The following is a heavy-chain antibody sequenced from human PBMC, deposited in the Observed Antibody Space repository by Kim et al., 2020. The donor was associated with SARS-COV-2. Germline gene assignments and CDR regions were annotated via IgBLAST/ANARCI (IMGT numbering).Heavy chain of an antibody. CDR2: IIPILGIA. D-gene: IGHD2-21*01. J-gene: IGHJ4*02. Sequence: SVKVSCKASGGTFSSYAISWVRQAPGQGLEWMGRIIPILGIANYAQKFQGRVTITADKSTGTAYMELSSLRSEDTAVYYCARTKRMWWLSGWGQGTLVTVSS. V-gene: IGHV1-69*04. CDR3: ARTKRMWWLSG. CDR1: GGTFSSYA.